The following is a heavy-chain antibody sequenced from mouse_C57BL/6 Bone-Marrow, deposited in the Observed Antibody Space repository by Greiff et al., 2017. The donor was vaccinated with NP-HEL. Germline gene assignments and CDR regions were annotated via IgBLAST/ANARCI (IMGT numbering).Heavy chain of an antibody. Sequence: VQLKESGAELVRPGASVKLSCTASGFNIKDDFMHWVKQRPEQGLEWIGWIDPGNGDTEYASKFQGKATITADTSSNTAYLQLSSLTSEDTAVYYCTTDGNLWFAYWGQGTLVTVSA. D-gene: IGHD2-1*01. V-gene: IGHV14-4*01. CDR2: IDPGNGDT. CDR1: GFNIKDDF. CDR3: TTDGNLWFAY. J-gene: IGHJ3*01.